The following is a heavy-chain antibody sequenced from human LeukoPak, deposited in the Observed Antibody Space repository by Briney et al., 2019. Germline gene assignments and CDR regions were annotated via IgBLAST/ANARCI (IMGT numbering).Heavy chain of an antibody. CDR2: IYHSGST. V-gene: IGHV4-38-2*01. D-gene: IGHD6-19*01. Sequence: KPSETLSLTCAVSGYSISSGYYWGWIRQPPGKELEWIGSIYHSGSTYYNPSLKSRVTISVDTSKNQFSLKLSSVTAADTAVYYCARGSIAVAGIDYWGQGTLVTVSS. J-gene: IGHJ4*02. CDR3: ARGSIAVAGIDY. CDR1: GYSISSGYY.